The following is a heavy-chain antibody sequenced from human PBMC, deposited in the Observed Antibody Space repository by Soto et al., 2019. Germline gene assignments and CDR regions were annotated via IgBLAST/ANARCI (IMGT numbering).Heavy chain of an antibody. Sequence: QVQLVQSGAEVKKPGASVKVSCKASGYTFTSYYMHWVRQDPGQGLEWMGIINPSGGSTSYAQKFQGRVTMTRDTSTSTAYMELSSLRSEDTAVYYCARGLPFRGIAAAPRNWFDPWGQGTLVTVSS. CDR2: INPSGGST. D-gene: IGHD6-13*01. CDR3: ARGLPFRGIAAAPRNWFDP. CDR1: GYTFTSYY. J-gene: IGHJ5*02. V-gene: IGHV1-46*01.